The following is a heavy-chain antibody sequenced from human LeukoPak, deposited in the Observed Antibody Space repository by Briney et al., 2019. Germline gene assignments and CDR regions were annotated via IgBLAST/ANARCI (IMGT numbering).Heavy chain of an antibody. Sequence: GGSPRLSCAASGFTFSSYAMSWVRQAPGKGLEGVSAISGSGGSTYYADSVKGRFTISRDNSKNTLYLQMNSLRAEDTAVYYCARDSGSGMDVWGQGTTVTVSS. CDR3: ARDSGSGMDV. CDR1: GFTFSSYA. J-gene: IGHJ6*02. V-gene: IGHV3-23*01. CDR2: ISGSGGST. D-gene: IGHD6-25*01.